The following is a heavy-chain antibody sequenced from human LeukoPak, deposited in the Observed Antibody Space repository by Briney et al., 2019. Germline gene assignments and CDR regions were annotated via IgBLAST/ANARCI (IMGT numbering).Heavy chain of an antibody. CDR3: ARLYNDPGTLTYFDS. V-gene: IGHV4-39*01. CDR2: IYYSGST. D-gene: IGHD1-14*01. CDR1: GGSISSSSYY. J-gene: IGHJ4*01. Sequence: PSETLSLTCTVSGGSISSSSYYWGWIRQPPGKGLEWIGSIYYSGSTYYNPSLKSRVTISVDTSKNQFSLKLSSVTAADTAVYYCARLYNDPGTLTYFDSWGDRNLVTVSS.